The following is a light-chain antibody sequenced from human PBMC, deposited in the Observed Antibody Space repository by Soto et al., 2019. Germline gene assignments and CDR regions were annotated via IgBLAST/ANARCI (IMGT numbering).Light chain of an antibody. CDR3: SSYTSGSPYV. CDR1: SSDVGGYNY. J-gene: IGLJ1*01. CDR2: EVR. Sequence: QSVLTQPASVSGSPGQSITISCTGTSSDVGGYNYVSWYQQHPGKAPKLMIYEVRNRPSGVSHRFSGSKSANTASLTISGLQAEDEADYYCSSYTSGSPYVFGTGTKVTVL. V-gene: IGLV2-14*01.